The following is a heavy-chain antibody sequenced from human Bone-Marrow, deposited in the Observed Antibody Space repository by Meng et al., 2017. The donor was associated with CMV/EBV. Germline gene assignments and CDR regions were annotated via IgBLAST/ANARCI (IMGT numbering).Heavy chain of an antibody. D-gene: IGHD2-2*01. CDR1: GFTFSDYY. V-gene: IGHV3-11*01. CDR3: ARAAYWGSSTSCYCGPKFDY. J-gene: IGHJ4*02. CDR2: ISSSGSTI. Sequence: GESLKISCAASGFTFSDYYMSWIRQAPGKGLEWVSYISSSGSTIYYADSVKGRFTISRDNAKNSLYLQMNSLRAEDTAVYYCARAAYWGSSTSCYCGPKFDYWGQGTLVTVSS.